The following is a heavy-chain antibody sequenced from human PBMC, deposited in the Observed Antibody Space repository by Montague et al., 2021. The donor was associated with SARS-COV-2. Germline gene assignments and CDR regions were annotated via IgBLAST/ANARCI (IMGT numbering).Heavy chain of an antibody. J-gene: IGHJ4*02. CDR1: GYTFSNYW. D-gene: IGHD6-19*01. V-gene: IGHV5-51*01. CDR2: IYPGDSAT. CDR3: ARVAGDQSVYPDWLSHFFDS. Sequence: QSGAEVKKPGESLKISCKGSGYTFSNYWIAWVRQTPGKGLEWMGSIYPGDSATKHSPSFQGQVTMLADKSINTAYLQWSSLKASDTAMYYCARVAGDQSVYPDWLSHFFDSWGQGTLVTVSS.